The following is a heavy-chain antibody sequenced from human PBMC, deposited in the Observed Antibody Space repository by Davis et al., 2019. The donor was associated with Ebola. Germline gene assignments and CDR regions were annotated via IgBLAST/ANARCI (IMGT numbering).Heavy chain of an antibody. D-gene: IGHD6-6*01. CDR3: ARLPHRGIAARRGFDY. V-gene: IGHV4-34*01. Sequence: MPSETLSLTCAVYGGSFSGYYWSWIRQPPGKGLEWIGEINHSGSTNYNPSLKSRVTISVDTSKNQFSLKLSSVTAADTAVYYCARLPHRGIAARRGFDYWGQGTLVTVSS. CDR1: GGSFSGYY. CDR2: INHSGST. J-gene: IGHJ4*02.